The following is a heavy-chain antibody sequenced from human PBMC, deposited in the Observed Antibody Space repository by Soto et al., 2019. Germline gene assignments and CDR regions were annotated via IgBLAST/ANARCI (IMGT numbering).Heavy chain of an antibody. V-gene: IGHV3-11*01. Sequence: PGGSLRLSCAASGFTFSDDYMNWIRQAPGKGLEWVSYISSGAITIYYADSVKGRFTISRDNAKNSLYLQMNSLRAEDTAVYYCAGQYSSSSVEFWGQGTLVTVSS. D-gene: IGHD6-6*01. CDR1: GFTFSDDY. J-gene: IGHJ4*02. CDR2: ISSGAITI. CDR3: AGQYSSSSVEF.